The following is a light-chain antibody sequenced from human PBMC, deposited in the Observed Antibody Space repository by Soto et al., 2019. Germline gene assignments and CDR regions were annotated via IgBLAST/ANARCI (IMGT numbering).Light chain of an antibody. CDR2: GAS. CDR1: QSIGRW. Sequence: DIQMTQSPSTLSASVGDTVTVTCRASQSIGRWLAWYQQKPGKAPKLLIFGASTLENGVPARFSGSRSGPEFSLTISSLQPDDFATYYCQQYYSYWTFGQGTKVDIK. V-gene: IGKV1-5*01. J-gene: IGKJ1*01. CDR3: QQYYSYWT.